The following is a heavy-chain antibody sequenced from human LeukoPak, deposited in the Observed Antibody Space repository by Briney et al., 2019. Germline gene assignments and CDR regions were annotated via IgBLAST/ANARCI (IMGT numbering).Heavy chain of an antibody. D-gene: IGHD2-21*02. CDR1: GYTLTELS. CDR3: AITAYYYYYMDV. Sequence: ASVKVSCKVSGYTLTELSMHWVRQAPGKGLEWMGGFDPEDGETIYAQKFQGRVTMTEDTSTDTAYMELSSLRSEDTAVYYCAITAYYYYYMDVWGKGTTVTVSS. CDR2: FDPEDGET. J-gene: IGHJ6*03. V-gene: IGHV1-24*01.